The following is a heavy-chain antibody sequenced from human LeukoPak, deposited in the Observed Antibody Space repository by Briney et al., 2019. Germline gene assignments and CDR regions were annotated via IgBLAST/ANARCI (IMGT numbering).Heavy chain of an antibody. J-gene: IGHJ4*02. V-gene: IGHV1-8*01. CDR3: ARVEGSGSYYNWLY. Sequence: ASVKVSCKASGYPFTSYDINWVRQATGQGLEWMGWMNPNSGNTGYAQKFQGRVTMTRNTSISTAYMELGSLRSEDTAVYYCARVEGSGSYYNWLYWGQGTLVTVSS. CDR1: GYPFTSYD. CDR2: MNPNSGNT. D-gene: IGHD3-10*01.